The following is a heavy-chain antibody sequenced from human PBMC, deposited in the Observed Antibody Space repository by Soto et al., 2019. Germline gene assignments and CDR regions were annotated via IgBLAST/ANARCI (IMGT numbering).Heavy chain of an antibody. J-gene: IGHJ5*02. CDR1: GGSISSYY. V-gene: IGHV4-4*07. CDR3: ARARYSRGQTNANWFDP. CDR2: IYTSGST. Sequence: SETLSLTCTVSGGSISSYYWSWIRQPAGKGLEWIGRIYTSGSTNYNPSLKSRVTMSVDTPNNQFSLKLSSVTAADTAVYYCARARYSRGQTNANWFDPWGQGTLVTVSS. D-gene: IGHD6-19*01.